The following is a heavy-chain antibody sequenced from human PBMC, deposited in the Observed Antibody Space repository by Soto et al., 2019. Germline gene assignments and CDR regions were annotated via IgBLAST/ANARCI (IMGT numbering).Heavy chain of an antibody. CDR3: ARDGVGPHGMDV. D-gene: IGHD2-8*01. CDR2: LYTSGNT. V-gene: IGHV4-4*07. Sequence: SETLSLTCSVSGGSVTGYYWSWIRQPAGKGLDWIGRLYTSGNTDYNPSLKGRVTMSLDTSKNQFSLKVNSVTAADTAVYYCARDGVGPHGMDVWGQGTTVTVSS. CDR1: GGSVTGYY. J-gene: IGHJ6*02.